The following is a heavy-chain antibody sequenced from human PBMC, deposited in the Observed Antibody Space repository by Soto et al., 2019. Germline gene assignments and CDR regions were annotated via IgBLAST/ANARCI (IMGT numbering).Heavy chain of an antibody. J-gene: IGHJ6*02. V-gene: IGHV3-74*01. CDR3: GRLRGGLNVTCGMDL. CDR2: ISGDARTA. CDR1: GFTFSSYW. Sequence: EVQMVESGGGLVQPGGSLRLSCAASGFTFSSYWMHWVRQAPGEGLVWVSRISGDARTATYPDSAKGRLTISRDNAENTLDLQLNSLGADDRALYYYGRLRGGLNVTCGMDLWGHGTTVTGSS. D-gene: IGHD5-12*01.